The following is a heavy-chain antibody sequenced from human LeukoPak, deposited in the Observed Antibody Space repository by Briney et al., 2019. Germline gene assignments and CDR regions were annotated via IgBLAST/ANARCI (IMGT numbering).Heavy chain of an antibody. CDR1: GFTFSNSG. CDR2: IRYDGNNK. V-gene: IGHV3-30*02. Sequence: GGSLRLSCAASGFTFSNSGMHWVRQAPGKGLEWVAFIRYDGNNKYYTDSVRGRFTISRDNSKNTLYIQMNSLRTEDTAVYYCAKDSSIYTSSWSRAFDIWGQGTMVTVSS. J-gene: IGHJ3*02. CDR3: AKDSSIYTSSWSRAFDI. D-gene: IGHD6-13*01.